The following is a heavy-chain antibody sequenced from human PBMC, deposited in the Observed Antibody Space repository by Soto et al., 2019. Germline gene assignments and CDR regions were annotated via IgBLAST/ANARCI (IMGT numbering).Heavy chain of an antibody. Sequence: GESLTISCKASDTTHWIGWVRQKPGKGLEWMGIIYPGASDTKYSPSFQCQVTISVDKSISTAYLHWSSLKASDTATYYCARLVNYYFGMDVWGLGTTVTV. V-gene: IGHV5-51*01. CDR2: IYPGASDT. CDR1: DTTHW. J-gene: IGHJ6*02. CDR3: ARLVNYYFGMDV.